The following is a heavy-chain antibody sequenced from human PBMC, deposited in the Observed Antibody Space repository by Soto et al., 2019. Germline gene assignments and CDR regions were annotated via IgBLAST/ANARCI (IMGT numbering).Heavy chain of an antibody. D-gene: IGHD4-17*01. CDR2: ISHSGST. CDR3: ARKGYGDYGGMDV. V-gene: IGHV4-4*02. CDR1: GGSISRRTW. Sequence: PSATLSLTCGVSGGSISRRTWWSWVRQPPGKGLEWIGEISHSGSTNYNPTLKSRVTISIDTSNNHFSLNVSSVTAEDTAVYYCARKGYGDYGGMDVWGQGTTVTVSS. J-gene: IGHJ6*02.